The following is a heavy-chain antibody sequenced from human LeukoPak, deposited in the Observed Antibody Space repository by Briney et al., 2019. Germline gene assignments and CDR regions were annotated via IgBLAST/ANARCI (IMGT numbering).Heavy chain of an antibody. D-gene: IGHD2-2*01. J-gene: IGHJ6*03. CDR3: ARDRGCSSTSCYRDWGYYYYYMDV. CDR1: GGSISSYY. Sequence: SETLSLTCTVSGGSISSYYWSWIRQPAGKGLEWIGRIYTSGSTNYNPSLKSRVTISVDTSKNQFSLKLSSVTAADTAVYYCARDRGCSSTSCYRDWGYYYYYMDVWAKGPRSPSP. CDR2: IYTSGST. V-gene: IGHV4-4*07.